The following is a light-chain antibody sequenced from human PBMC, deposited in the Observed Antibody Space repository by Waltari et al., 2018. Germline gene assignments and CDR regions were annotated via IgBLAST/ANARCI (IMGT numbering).Light chain of an antibody. CDR2: ANY. J-gene: IGLJ3*02. Sequence: QSVLTQSPSASGTPGQRVTISCSGSFSNIGPNTVTWYQQLPGTAPKVLIFANYHRPSGVPDRFSGSKSGTSGSLVISGLQSEDEADYFCATWDDGLNGRVFGGGTKLTVL. CDR1: FSNIGPNT. V-gene: IGLV1-44*01. CDR3: ATWDDGLNGRV.